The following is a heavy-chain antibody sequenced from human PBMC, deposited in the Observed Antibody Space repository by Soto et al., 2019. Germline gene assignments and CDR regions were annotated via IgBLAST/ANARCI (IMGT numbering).Heavy chain of an antibody. Sequence: QVQLVQSGAEVKKPGSSVKVSCKASGGTFSSYAISWVRQAPGQGLEWMGGIIPILGTANYAQKFQGRVTITADESTSTAYMELSSLRSEDTAVYYCASSSGGELSPSPYGMDVWGQGTTVTVSS. CDR2: IIPILGTA. J-gene: IGHJ6*02. CDR3: ASSSGGELSPSPYGMDV. CDR1: GGTFSSYA. V-gene: IGHV1-69*12. D-gene: IGHD3-16*02.